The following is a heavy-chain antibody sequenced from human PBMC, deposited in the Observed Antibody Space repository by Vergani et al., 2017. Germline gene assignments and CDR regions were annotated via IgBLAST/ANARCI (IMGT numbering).Heavy chain of an antibody. CDR1: GFTFRIYG. J-gene: IGHJ1*01. CDR3: TKAGQYDSDNFHDS. Sequence: QVQLVESGGDVVQPGGSLRLSCIASGFTFRIYGMHWVRQAPGKGLEWVAFIRYDGTKRFYGDSVKGRFTISRDNSQTTVFLQMNSLRVDDSAVYYCTKAGQYDSDNFHDSWGQGALVTVAS. CDR2: IRYDGTKR. V-gene: IGHV3-30*02. D-gene: IGHD3-22*01.